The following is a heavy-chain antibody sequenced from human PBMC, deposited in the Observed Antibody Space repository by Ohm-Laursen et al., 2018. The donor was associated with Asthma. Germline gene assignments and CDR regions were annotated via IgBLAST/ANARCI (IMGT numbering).Heavy chain of an antibody. J-gene: IGHJ4*02. CDR2: ISYDSSLK. D-gene: IGHD3-3*01. CDR3: ARDVMEWYLPAFDF. CDR1: GFSFRSYA. Sequence: SLRLSCAAFGFSFRSYAMHWVRQAPGKGLEWLAVISYDSSLKYYADSVNGRFTISRDDFKSTLYLQMNSLRPDDTAVYYCARDVMEWYLPAFDFWGQGTLVTVSS. V-gene: IGHV3-30*19.